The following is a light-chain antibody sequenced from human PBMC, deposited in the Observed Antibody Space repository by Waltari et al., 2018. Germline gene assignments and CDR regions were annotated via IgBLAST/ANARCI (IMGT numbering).Light chain of an antibody. J-gene: IGLJ2*01. CDR1: SSDVGGYKY. CDR3: TSYTSSSSSAYVV. CDR2: AVR. Sequence: QSALTQPASVSGSPGQSITISCTGTSSDVGGYKYVSWYQHHPGKAPKLMLYAVRRRPSGVSSRFSGSKSGNTASLTISGLQSEDEADYYCTSYTSSSSSAYVVFGGGTKLTVL. V-gene: IGLV2-14*03.